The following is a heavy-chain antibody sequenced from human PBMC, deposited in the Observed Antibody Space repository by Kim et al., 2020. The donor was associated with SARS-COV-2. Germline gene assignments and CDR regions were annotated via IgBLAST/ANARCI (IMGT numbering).Heavy chain of an antibody. CDR1: GGTFSSYA. J-gene: IGHJ6*02. V-gene: IGHV1-69*13. CDR2: IIPIFGTA. Sequence: SVKVSCKASGGTFSSYAISWVRQAPGQGLEWMGGIIPIFGTANYAQKFQGRVTITADESTSTAYMELSSLRSEDTAVYYCASLYYYGSGSSHPYYYYGMDVWGQGTTVTVSS. CDR3: ASLYYYGSGSSHPYYYYGMDV. D-gene: IGHD3-10*01.